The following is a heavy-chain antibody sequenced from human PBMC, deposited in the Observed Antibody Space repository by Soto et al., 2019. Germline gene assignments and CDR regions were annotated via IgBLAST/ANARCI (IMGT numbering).Heavy chain of an antibody. CDR3: ARAPGRYFRGRADYYYYMDV. Sequence: QVQLVQSGAEVKKPGASVKVSCKASGYTFTSYDINWVRQATGQGLEWMGWMNPNSGNTGYAQKFQGRVTMTRNTSISTAYMELSSLTSEDTAVYYCARAPGRYFRGRADYYYYMDVWGKGTTVTVSS. CDR1: GYTFTSYD. CDR2: MNPNSGNT. J-gene: IGHJ6*03. D-gene: IGHD3-9*01. V-gene: IGHV1-8*01.